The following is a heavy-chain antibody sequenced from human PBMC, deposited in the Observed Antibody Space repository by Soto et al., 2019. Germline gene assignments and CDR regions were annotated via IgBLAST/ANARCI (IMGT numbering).Heavy chain of an antibody. D-gene: IGHD6-6*01. V-gene: IGHV3-74*01. J-gene: IGHJ4*02. Sequence: GGSLRLSCEASGMNFGCYLMHGVRQAPGKGLVWVSEINTDGTSTNYADSLNGRFTISRDNARDTLYLQMNSLSVEDTAVYYCATLSAPVDFWGQGTLVTVSS. CDR2: INTDGTST. CDR1: GMNFGCYL. CDR3: ATLSAPVDF.